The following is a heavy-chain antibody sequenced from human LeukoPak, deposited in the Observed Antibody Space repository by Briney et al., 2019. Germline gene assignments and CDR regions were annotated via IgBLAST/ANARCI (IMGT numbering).Heavy chain of an antibody. CDR3: ARDSRMISY. D-gene: IGHD3-16*01. Sequence: GESLRLSCAASGFTFTNYWMTWVRQAPGEGLEWVANIKQDGSTKYYVDSVKGRFTISRDNAKNSLYLQMNSLRAEDTAVYYCARDSRMISYWGQGTLVTVSS. J-gene: IGHJ4*02. CDR1: GFTFTNYW. CDR2: IKQDGSTK. V-gene: IGHV3-7*03.